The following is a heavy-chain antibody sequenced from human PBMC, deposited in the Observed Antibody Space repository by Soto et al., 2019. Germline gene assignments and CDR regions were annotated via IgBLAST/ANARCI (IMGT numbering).Heavy chain of an antibody. Sequence: SETLSLTCTVSGGSISSGGYYWSWIRQHPGKGLEWIGYIYYSGSTYYNPSLKSRVTISVDTSKNQFSLKLSSVTAADTAVYYCARDSAGTGYYGMDVWGQGTTVTVSS. CDR1: GGSISSGGYY. CDR3: ARDSAGTGYYGMDV. CDR2: IYYSGST. V-gene: IGHV4-31*03. J-gene: IGHJ6*02. D-gene: IGHD1-1*01.